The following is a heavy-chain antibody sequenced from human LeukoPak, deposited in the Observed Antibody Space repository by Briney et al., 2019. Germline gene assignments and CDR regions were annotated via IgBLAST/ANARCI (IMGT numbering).Heavy chain of an antibody. CDR1: GFSFSSYS. CDR3: ARDRYYGSGSSDAFDI. V-gene: IGHV3-21*01. D-gene: IGHD3-10*01. Sequence: GGSLRLSCAASGFSFSSYSMDWVRQAPGKGLEWVASISSSTSYIYYADSVKGRFTISRDNAENSLYLQMNSLRGEDTAVYYCARDRYYGSGSSDAFDIWGRGTTVTVSS. CDR2: ISSSTSYI. J-gene: IGHJ3*02.